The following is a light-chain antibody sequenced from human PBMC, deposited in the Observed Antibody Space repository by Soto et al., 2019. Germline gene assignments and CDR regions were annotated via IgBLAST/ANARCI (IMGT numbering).Light chain of an antibody. CDR2: GAS. CDR3: QQYGTSPPLT. J-gene: IGKJ3*01. Sequence: EIVLTQSPGTLSLSPGDRATLSCRANQSVSSRYLAWYQHKPGRAPRLLIYGASSRATGIPDRFSGSGSGTDFTLTISRLEAEDFAVYYCQQYGTSPPLTFGPGTTVDVK. V-gene: IGKV3-20*01. CDR1: QSVSSRY.